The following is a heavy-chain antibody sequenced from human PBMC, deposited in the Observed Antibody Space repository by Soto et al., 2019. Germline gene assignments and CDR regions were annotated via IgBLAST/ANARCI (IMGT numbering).Heavy chain of an antibody. CDR1: GDSISSYY. V-gene: IGHV4-59*01. J-gene: IGHJ3*02. D-gene: IGHD3-22*01. Sequence: SETLSLTCTVSGDSISSYYWSWIRQPPGKGLEWIAYIYYIGSTTNYNPSLKSRVTISVDTSKNQFSLKLSSVTAADTAVYYCARTYDSSGPNSGGYGFDIWGQGTVVTVS. CDR3: ARTYDSSGPNSGGYGFDI. CDR2: IYYIGSTT.